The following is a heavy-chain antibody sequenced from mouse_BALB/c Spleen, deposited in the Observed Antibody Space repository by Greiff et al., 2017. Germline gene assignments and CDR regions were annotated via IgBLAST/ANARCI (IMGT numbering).Heavy chain of an antibody. V-gene: IGHV1-12*01. CDR1: GYTFTSYN. D-gene: IGHD2-3*01. CDR3: ARQSFYDGVDY. Sequence: QVQLQQPGAELVKPGASVKMSCKASGYTFTSYNMHWVKQTPGQGLEWIGAIYPGNGDTSYNQKFKGKATLTADKSSSTAYMQLSSLTSEDSAVYYCARQSFYDGVDYWGQGTTLTVSS. CDR2: IYPGNGDT. J-gene: IGHJ2*01.